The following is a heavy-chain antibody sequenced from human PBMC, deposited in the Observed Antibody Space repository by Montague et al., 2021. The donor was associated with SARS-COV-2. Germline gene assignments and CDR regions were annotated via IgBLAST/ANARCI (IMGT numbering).Heavy chain of an antibody. J-gene: IGHJ5*02. CDR2: IYSSGST. D-gene: IGHD2-2*01. Sequence: SETLSLTCTVSGGSISRSSYYWGWIRQPPGKGLDWIGSIYSSGSTYYNPSLKSRVTISADTSKNQFSLKLSSVTAADTAVYYCTRPGGYCTSDGCYFWFAPWGQGILVTVSS. CDR3: TRPGGYCTSDGCYFWFAP. CDR1: GGSISRSSYY. V-gene: IGHV4-39*01.